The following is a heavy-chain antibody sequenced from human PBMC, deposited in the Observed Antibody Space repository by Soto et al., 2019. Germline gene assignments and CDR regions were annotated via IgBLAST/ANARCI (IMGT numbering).Heavy chain of an antibody. D-gene: IGHD2-21*02. Sequence: QVQLVESGGGVVQPGRSLRLSCAASGFTFSSYGMHWVRQAPGKGLEWVAVISYDGSNKYYADSVKGRFTISRDNSKNTLYLQMNSLRAEDRAVYYVANVSRMVVVTSPKDDWGQGTLVTVSS. V-gene: IGHV3-30*18. CDR2: ISYDGSNK. J-gene: IGHJ4*02. CDR3: ANVSRMVVVTSPKDD. CDR1: GFTFSSYG.